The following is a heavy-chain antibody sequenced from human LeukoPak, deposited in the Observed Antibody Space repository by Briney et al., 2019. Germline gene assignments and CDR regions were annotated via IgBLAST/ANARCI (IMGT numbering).Heavy chain of an antibody. CDR2: IYYSGST. CDR1: GGSISSYY. V-gene: IGHV4-59*01. J-gene: IGHJ4*02. D-gene: IGHD2-2*01. CDR3: ARVGSSTNGEIDY. Sequence: SETLSLTCTVSGGSISSYYWSWIRQPPGKGLEWIGYIYYSGSTNYNPSLKSRVTISVDTSKNQFSLKLSSVTAADTAVYYCARVGSSTNGEIDYWGQGTLVTVSS.